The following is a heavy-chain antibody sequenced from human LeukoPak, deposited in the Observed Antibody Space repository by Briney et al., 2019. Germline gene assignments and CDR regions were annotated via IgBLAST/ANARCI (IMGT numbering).Heavy chain of an antibody. D-gene: IGHD4-23*01. CDR2: IYSGYNT. CDR3: ATLYGGQRADGY. Sequence: GGSLRLSCAASGFIVSNNYMSWVRQAPWKGLEWVSAIYSGYNTDYADSVKGRFTISRDNSKNTLYLQMNSLRTDDTAVYYCATLYGGQRADGYWGRGTLVTVSS. J-gene: IGHJ4*02. CDR1: GFIVSNNY. V-gene: IGHV3-53*01.